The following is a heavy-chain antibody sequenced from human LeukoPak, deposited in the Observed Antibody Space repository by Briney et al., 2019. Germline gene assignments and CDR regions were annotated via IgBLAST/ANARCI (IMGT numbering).Heavy chain of an antibody. V-gene: IGHV3-23*01. D-gene: IGHD3-22*01. Sequence: PGGSLRLSCVASGFTFSTYAMNWVRQAPGKGLEWVSTISGSGGSTYYADSVKGRFTISRDNSKNTLYLQMNSLTAEDTAVYYCAQDPSAYYDSRGYYSPFPHWGQGTLVTVSS. CDR3: AQDPSAYYDSRGYYSPFPH. CDR2: ISGSGGST. CDR1: GFTFSTYA. J-gene: IGHJ1*01.